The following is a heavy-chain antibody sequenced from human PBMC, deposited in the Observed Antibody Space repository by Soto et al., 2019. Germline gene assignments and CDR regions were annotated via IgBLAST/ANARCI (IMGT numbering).Heavy chain of an antibody. D-gene: IGHD2-15*01. V-gene: IGHV3-30*18. CDR3: AKDQRIVVVVAALDY. Sequence: QVPLVESGGGVVQPGRSLRLSCAASGFTFSSYGMHWVRQAPGKGLEWVAVISYDGSNKYYADSVKGRFTISRDNSKNTLYLQMNSLRAEDTAVYYCAKDQRIVVVVAALDYWGQGTLVTVSS. CDR1: GFTFSSYG. J-gene: IGHJ4*02. CDR2: ISYDGSNK.